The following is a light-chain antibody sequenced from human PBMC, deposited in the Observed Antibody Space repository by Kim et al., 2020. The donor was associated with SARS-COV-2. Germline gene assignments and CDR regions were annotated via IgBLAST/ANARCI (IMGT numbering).Light chain of an antibody. CDR1: SRDVGGYNS. J-gene: IGLJ3*02. CDR2: DVT. V-gene: IGLV2-11*03. CDR3: SSYASTSTLV. Sequence: GQPVTISCSGSSRDVGGYNSVSWYQQLPGEAPKLMIYDVTKRPLGVSDRFSGSKSGNTASLTISGLQAEDEADYYCSSYASTSTLVFGGGTQLTVL.